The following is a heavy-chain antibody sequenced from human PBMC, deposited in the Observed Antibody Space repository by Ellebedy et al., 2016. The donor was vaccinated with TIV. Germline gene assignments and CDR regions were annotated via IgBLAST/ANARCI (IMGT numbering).Heavy chain of an antibody. Sequence: GESLKISCEASGFSFSSYAMSWVRPAPGKGLGWVSAITGAGDSTSYTDSVKGRFTISRDNSKNTLYLQLNNVRAEDTAIYFCAKATYYGSGRARCPFDYWGQGTLVTVSS. CDR1: GFSFSSYA. D-gene: IGHD3-10*01. CDR2: ITGAGDST. V-gene: IGHV3-23*01. CDR3: AKATYYGSGRARCPFDY. J-gene: IGHJ4*02.